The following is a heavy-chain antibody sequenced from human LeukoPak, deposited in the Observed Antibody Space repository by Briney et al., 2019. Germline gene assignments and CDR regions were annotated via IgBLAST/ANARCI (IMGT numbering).Heavy chain of an antibody. D-gene: IGHD3-16*01. CDR2: FDPEDGET. J-gene: IGHJ6*02. Sequence: ASVKVSCKVSGYTLTELSMHWVRQAPGKGLEWMGGFDPEDGETIYAQKFQGRVTMTEDTSTDTAYMELSSLRSEDTAVYYCATDTHAHLGGDDYYYYGMDVWAQGTTVTVSS. CDR3: ATDTHAHLGGDDYYYYGMDV. V-gene: IGHV1-24*01. CDR1: GYTLTELS.